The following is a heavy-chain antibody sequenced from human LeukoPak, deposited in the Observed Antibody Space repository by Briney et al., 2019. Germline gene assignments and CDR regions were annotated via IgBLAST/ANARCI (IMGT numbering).Heavy chain of an antibody. CDR3: ARDGKMATIFNWFDP. CDR1: GFTFSSYS. J-gene: IGHJ5*02. Sequence: GGSLRLSCAASGFTFSSYSMNWVRQAPGKGLEWVSSISSSSSYIYYADSVKGRFTISRDNAKNSLYLQMNSLRAEDTAVYYCARDGKMATIFNWFDPWGQGTLVTVSS. CDR2: ISSSSSYI. D-gene: IGHD5-24*01. V-gene: IGHV3-21*01.